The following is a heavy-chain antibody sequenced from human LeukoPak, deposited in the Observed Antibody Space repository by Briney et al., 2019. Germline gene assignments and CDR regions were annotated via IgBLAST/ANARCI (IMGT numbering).Heavy chain of an antibody. J-gene: IGHJ4*02. CDR1: GGSISSSSYY. CDR3: ARMVWGVYYFDY. Sequence: SETLSLTCTVSGGSISSSSYYWGWIRQPPGKGLEWIGSIYYSGSTYYNPSLKSRVTISVDTSKNQFSLKLSSVTAADTAVYYCARMVWGVYYFDYWGQGTLVTVSS. V-gene: IGHV4-39*01. CDR2: IYYSGST. D-gene: IGHD3-10*01.